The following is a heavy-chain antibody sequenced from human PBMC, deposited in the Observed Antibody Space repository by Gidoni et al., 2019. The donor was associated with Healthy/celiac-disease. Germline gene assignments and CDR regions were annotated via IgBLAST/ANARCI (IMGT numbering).Heavy chain of an antibody. CDR1: GYSFTSYW. Sequence: EVQLVQSGAEVKKPGESLKISCKGSGYSFTSYWIGWVRQMPGKGLEWMGIIYPGDSDTRYSPSFQGQVTISADKSISTAYLQWSSLKASDTAMYYCARHWKWFGELYGMDVWGQGTTVTVSS. CDR3: ARHWKWFGELYGMDV. CDR2: IYPGDSDT. J-gene: IGHJ6*02. D-gene: IGHD3-10*01. V-gene: IGHV5-51*01.